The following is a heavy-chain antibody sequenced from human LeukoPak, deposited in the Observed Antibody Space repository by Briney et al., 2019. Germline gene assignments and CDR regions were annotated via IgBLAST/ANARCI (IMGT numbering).Heavy chain of an antibody. J-gene: IGHJ4*02. D-gene: IGHD4-11*01. CDR2: SDHSGNT. V-gene: IGHV4-30-2*01. CDR1: GGSISSGGFY. CDR3: ARIWSFYGNLPGFVDY. Sequence: PSETLSLTCTVSGGSISSGGFYWTWIRQPPGKGLVWIGYSDHSGNTYYNPSLESRLTISLDRPENQFSLNLRSMTAADTAVYYCARIWSFYGNLPGFVDYGGQETLATVSS.